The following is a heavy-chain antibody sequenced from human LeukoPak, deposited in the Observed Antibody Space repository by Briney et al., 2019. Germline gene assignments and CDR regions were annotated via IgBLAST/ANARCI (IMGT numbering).Heavy chain of an antibody. CDR2: IYLYGTT. J-gene: IGHJ3*02. Sequence: PSETLSLTCSVSIGSISSSKWWSWVRQSPVKGLEWIGEIYLYGTTNYNPSFTSRVTMSVDRSRNQFSLKLSSVTAADTAVYYCASGIEIVVVTAIRDDAFDIWGQGTMVTVSS. V-gene: IGHV4-4*02. CDR3: ASGIEIVVVTAIRDDAFDI. CDR1: IGSISSSKW. D-gene: IGHD2-21*02.